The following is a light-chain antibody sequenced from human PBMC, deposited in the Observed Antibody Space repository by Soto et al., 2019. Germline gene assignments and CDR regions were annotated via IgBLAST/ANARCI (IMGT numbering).Light chain of an antibody. V-gene: IGKV3-15*01. CDR3: QQYNNWPPLT. CDR1: QSVSSN. Sequence: EIVMTQSPATLSESPGERATLSCRASQSVSSNLAWYQQKPGQAPRLLIYGASTRATGIPARFSGSGSGTKFTLIISSLLSADFAVYYCQQYNNWPPLTFGGGTKVEIK. CDR2: GAS. J-gene: IGKJ4*01.